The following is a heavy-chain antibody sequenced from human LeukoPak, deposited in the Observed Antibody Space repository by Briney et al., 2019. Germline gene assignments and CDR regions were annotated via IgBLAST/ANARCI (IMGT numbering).Heavy chain of an antibody. CDR3: AGDGVGALPGDAFDI. J-gene: IGHJ3*02. CDR1: GFSFSTHS. CDR2: INLDGTDI. Sequence: PGGSLRLSCAASGFSFSTHSMNWVRQAPGKGLEWISFINLDGTDIHYGEPVKGRFTISKDNANNSLYLQMHSRRAEDTDVYYCAGDGVGALPGDAFDIWSQGTLVTVSS. D-gene: IGHD6-6*01. V-gene: IGHV3-21*05.